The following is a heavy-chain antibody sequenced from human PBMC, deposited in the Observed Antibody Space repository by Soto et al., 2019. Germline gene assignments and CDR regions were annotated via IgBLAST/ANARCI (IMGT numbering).Heavy chain of an antibody. V-gene: IGHV3-30*18. CDR3: AKDQSTMIVVVTVDF. CDR1: GFTFSSYG. CDR2: ISDDGTNK. Sequence: GGSLRLSCAASGFTFSSYGMHWVRQAPRKGLEWVAVISDDGTNKYYADSVKGRFTISRDNSKNMLYLQMNSLRAEDTAMYYCAKDQSTMIVVVTVDFWGQGTLVTVSS. D-gene: IGHD3-22*01. J-gene: IGHJ4*02.